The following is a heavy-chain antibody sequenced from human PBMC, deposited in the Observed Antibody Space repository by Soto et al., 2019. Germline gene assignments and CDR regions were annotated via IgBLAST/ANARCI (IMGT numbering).Heavy chain of an antibody. CDR3: ARDRSSGSYSDY. CDR2: ISSNGGST. D-gene: IGHD1-26*01. V-gene: IGHV3-64*01. J-gene: IGHJ4*02. CDR1: GFTFSSYA. Sequence: EVQLVESGGGLVQPGGSLRLSCAACGFTFSSYAMHWVRQAPGKGLEYVSAISSNGGSTYYANSVKGRFTISRDNSKNTLYLQMGSLRAEDMAVYYCARDRSSGSYSDYWSQGTLVTVSS.